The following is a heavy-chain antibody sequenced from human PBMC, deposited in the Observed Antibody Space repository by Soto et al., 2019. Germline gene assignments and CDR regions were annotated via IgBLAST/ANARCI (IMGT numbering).Heavy chain of an antibody. CDR3: AGRCDSTSCLAHFDY. CDR2: IIPIFGTA. J-gene: IGHJ4*02. Sequence: VQLVQSGAEVKKPGSSVKVSCKASGGTFNNYVINWVRQAPGQGLEWMGGIIPIFGTANYAQKFQGRVTITADKSTSTAYMELNSLRSEDTAVYYCAGRCDSTSCLAHFDYWGQGTLVTVSS. V-gene: IGHV1-69*06. D-gene: IGHD2-2*01. CDR1: GGTFNNYV.